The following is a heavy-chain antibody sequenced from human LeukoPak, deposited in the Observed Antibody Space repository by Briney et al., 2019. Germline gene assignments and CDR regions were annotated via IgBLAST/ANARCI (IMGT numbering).Heavy chain of an antibody. J-gene: IGHJ4*02. Sequence: GGSLRLSCAASGFTFSSYCMSWVRQAPGKGLEYVSGISSHGSSTYYANSVKGRFTISRDNSKNTLYLQMGSLRAEDMAVYYCARAEDSSGYSLSGYWGQGTLVTVSS. D-gene: IGHD3-22*01. V-gene: IGHV3-64*01. CDR3: ARAEDSSGYSLSGY. CDR2: ISSHGSST. CDR1: GFTFSSYC.